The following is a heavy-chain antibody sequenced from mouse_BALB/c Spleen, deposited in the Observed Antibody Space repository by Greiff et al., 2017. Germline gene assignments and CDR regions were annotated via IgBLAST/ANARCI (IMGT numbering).Heavy chain of an antibody. D-gene: IGHD1-2*01. CDR3: ARKEAITTAPWFAY. CDR1: GYTFTSYV. Sequence: VQLQQSGPELVKPGASVKMSCKASGYTFTSYVMHWVKQKPGQGLEWIGYINPYNDGTKYNEKFKGKATLTSDKSSSTAYMELSSLTSEDSAVYYCARKEAITTAPWFAYWGQGTLVTVSA. CDR2: INPYNDGT. J-gene: IGHJ3*01. V-gene: IGHV1-14*01.